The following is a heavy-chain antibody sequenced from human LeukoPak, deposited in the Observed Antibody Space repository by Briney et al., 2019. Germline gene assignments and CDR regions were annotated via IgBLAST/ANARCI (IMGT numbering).Heavy chain of an antibody. V-gene: IGHV4-59*08. CDR1: GGSISSYY. Sequence: SETLSLTCTVSGGSISSYYWSWIRQPPGKGLEWIGYIYYSGGTNYNPSLKSRVTISVDTSKNQFSLKLSSVTAADTAVYYCARGGSQYSSSNYWGQGTLVTVSS. D-gene: IGHD6-6*01. CDR3: ARGGSQYSSSNY. J-gene: IGHJ4*02. CDR2: IYYSGGT.